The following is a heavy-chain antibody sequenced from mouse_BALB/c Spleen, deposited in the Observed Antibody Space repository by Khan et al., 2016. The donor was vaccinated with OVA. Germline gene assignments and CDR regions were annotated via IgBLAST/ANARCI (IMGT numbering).Heavy chain of an antibody. D-gene: IGHD1-1*01. J-gene: IGHJ3*02. V-gene: IGHV1-77*01. CDR3: ARRDYGSRYPGFGY. Sequence: VQLQQSGPELVKPGASVKMSCKASGYSFTDYIISWVKRRTGQGLQWIGESYPGSGSIYSNEKFKGKATLTADKSSNTAYMQLSSLTSGDAAVCFCARRDYGSRYPGFGYWGQGTLVTGSA. CDR1: GYSFTDYI. CDR2: SYPGSGSI.